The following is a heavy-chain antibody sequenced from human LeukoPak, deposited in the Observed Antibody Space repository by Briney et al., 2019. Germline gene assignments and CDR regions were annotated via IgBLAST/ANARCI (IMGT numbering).Heavy chain of an antibody. D-gene: IGHD2-2*01. J-gene: IGHJ5*02. Sequence: GESLKISCKGSGYSFTTYWIGWVRQMPGKGLEWMGIIYPGDSDTRYSPSFQGQVTISADKSISTAYLQWSSLKASDTAMYYCARIPQGGEAAMLSGAAFDPWGQGTLVTVSS. CDR2: IYPGDSDT. V-gene: IGHV5-51*01. CDR3: ARIPQGGEAAMLSGAAFDP. CDR1: GYSFTTYW.